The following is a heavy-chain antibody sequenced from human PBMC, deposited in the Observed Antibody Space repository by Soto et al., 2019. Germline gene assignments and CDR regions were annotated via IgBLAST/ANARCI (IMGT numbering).Heavy chain of an antibody. J-gene: IGHJ2*01. CDR2: IDTSGGGT. CDR3: ATGPLARYFDL. CDR1: GDTFISKF. Sequence: ASVKVSCKASGDTFISKFMHWVRQAPGQGLEWMGIIDTSGGGTSYGQKFQGRVTLTRDTSTSTLYMELTGLRYEDTAVYYCATGPLARYFDLWGGGTLVTLSS. V-gene: IGHV1-46*03.